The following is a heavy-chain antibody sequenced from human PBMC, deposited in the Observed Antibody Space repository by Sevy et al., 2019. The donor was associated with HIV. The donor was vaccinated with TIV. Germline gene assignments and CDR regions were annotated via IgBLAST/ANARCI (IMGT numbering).Heavy chain of an antibody. J-gene: IGHJ5*02. Sequence: GGSLRLSCAASGFTFDDYAMHWVRQAPGKGLEWVSGISWNSASIGYAYSVKGRFTSSRDNAKNSLYLQMNSLRAEDTAFYYCAKDVSAYYYDSSGLNWFDPWGQGALVTVSS. CDR1: GFTFDDYA. V-gene: IGHV3-9*01. CDR2: ISWNSASI. D-gene: IGHD3-22*01. CDR3: AKDVSAYYYDSSGLNWFDP.